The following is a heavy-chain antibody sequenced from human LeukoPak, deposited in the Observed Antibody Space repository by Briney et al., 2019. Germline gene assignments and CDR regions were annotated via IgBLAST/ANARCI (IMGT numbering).Heavy chain of an antibody. CDR1: GFNFINYW. CDR2: IPHGGSRQ. D-gene: IGHD6-19*01. V-gene: IGHV3-30*18. J-gene: IGHJ4*02. CDR3: AKVAVGYFDY. Sequence: GGSLRLSCAASGFNFINYWMNWVRQAPGKGLEWVSVIPHGGSRQYYADSVKGRFTISRDNSKNTLYLQMNSLRAEDTAVYYCAKVAVGYFDYWGQGTLVTVSS.